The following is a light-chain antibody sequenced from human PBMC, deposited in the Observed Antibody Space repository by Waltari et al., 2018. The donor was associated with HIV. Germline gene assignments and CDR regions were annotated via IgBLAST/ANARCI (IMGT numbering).Light chain of an antibody. V-gene: IGLV2-8*01. Sequence: QSALTQPPSASGSPGQSVTISCTGPNTDIGGSNYFSWYQQHPGKAPKLVISEVTKRPSGVPGRFSGSKSGTTASLTVSGLQAEDEADYYCSSYANKNGFYVVFGGGTRLTVL. CDR1: NTDIGGSNY. CDR2: EVT. J-gene: IGLJ2*01. CDR3: SSYANKNGFYVV.